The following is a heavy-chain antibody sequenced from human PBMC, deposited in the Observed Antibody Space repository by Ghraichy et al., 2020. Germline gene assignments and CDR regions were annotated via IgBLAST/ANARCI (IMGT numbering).Heavy chain of an antibody. V-gene: IGHV3-30-3*01. CDR2: ISYDGSNK. Sequence: GESLNISCAASGFTFSSYAMHWVRQAPGKGLEWVAVISYDGSNKYYADSVKGRFTISRDNSKNTLYLQMNSLRAEDTAVYYCARVRSSSSQDYYYYGMDVWGQGTTVTVSS. J-gene: IGHJ6*02. D-gene: IGHD6-6*01. CDR3: ARVRSSSSQDYYYYGMDV. CDR1: GFTFSSYA.